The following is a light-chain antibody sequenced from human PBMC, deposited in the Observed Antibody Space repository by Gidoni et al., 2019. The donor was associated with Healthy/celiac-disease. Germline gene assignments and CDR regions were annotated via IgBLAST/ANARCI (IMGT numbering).Light chain of an antibody. V-gene: IGKV2-28*01. J-gene: IGKJ4*01. CDR3: MQALQTPLT. Sequence: DIVMTQSPLSLPVTPGEPASISCRSSQSLLHSNGYNYLDWYLQKPGQSPQLLIYLGSNRASGVPDRFSGSGSGTDFTLKISRVEAEDVGDYYCMQALQTPLTFGGXTKVEIK. CDR1: QSLLHSNGYNY. CDR2: LGS.